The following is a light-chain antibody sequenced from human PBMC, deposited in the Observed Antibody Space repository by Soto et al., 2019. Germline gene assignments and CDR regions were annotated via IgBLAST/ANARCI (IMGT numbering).Light chain of an antibody. J-gene: IGKJ5*01. CDR1: QSLVHSDGIAY. CDR2: KVS. CDR3: MQGTHWPTT. Sequence: EVVRTQAPLCLPVTLGQPASISCRSNQSLVHSDGIAYFSWFQQRPGRSPRRLIYKVSNRDSGVPARFSGSGSGTDFALKISRVESEDVGVSYCMQGTHWPTTFGQGTRLEIK. V-gene: IGKV2-30*02.